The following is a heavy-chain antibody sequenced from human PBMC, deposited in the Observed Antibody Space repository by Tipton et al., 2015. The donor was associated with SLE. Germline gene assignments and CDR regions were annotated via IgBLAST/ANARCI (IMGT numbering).Heavy chain of an antibody. V-gene: IGHV4-38-2*02. J-gene: IGHJ6*03. D-gene: IGHD4-11*01. CDR2: VYHSGST. Sequence: TLSLTCTVSGYSISSDYYWGWIRQPPGKGPEWIGSVYHSGSTYYNPSLKSRVTISVDTSKNQFSLKLNSVTAADTAVYYCARTGAYSNFYYYYYMDVWGEGTTVTVSS. CDR3: ARTGAYSNFYYYYYMDV. CDR1: GYSISSDYY.